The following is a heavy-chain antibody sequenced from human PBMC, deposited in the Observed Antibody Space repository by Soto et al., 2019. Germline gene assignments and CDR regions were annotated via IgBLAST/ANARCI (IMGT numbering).Heavy chain of an antibody. Sequence: ESGGGVVHPGRSLRLSCAASGFTFRIYSMHWVRQSPGKGLEWVAVMWYDGTNKYYGESVKGRFTISRDNSENTLYLQMNSLRVEDTAVYYCARDATFGTKGGSFDIWGHGTLVTVSS. J-gene: IGHJ3*02. CDR1: GFTFRIYS. D-gene: IGHD3-16*01. V-gene: IGHV3-33*01. CDR2: MWYDGTNK. CDR3: ARDATFGTKGGSFDI.